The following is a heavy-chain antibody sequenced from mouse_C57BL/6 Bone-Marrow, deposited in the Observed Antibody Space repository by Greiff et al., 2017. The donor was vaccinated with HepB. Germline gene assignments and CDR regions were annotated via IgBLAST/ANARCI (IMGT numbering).Heavy chain of an antibody. CDR3: ARDPSCYDGYYGLDY. J-gene: IGHJ2*01. Sequence: VQLKESGPVLVKPGASVKMSCKASGYTFTDYYMNWVKQSHGKSLEWIGVINPYNGGTSYNQKFKGKATLTVDKSSSTAYMELNSLTSEDSAVYYCARDPSCYDGYYGLDYWGQGTTLTVSS. V-gene: IGHV1-19*01. CDR1: GYTFTDYY. D-gene: IGHD2-3*01. CDR2: INPYNGGT.